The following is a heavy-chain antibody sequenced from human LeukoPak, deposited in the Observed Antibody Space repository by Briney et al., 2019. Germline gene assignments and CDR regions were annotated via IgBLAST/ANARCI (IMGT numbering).Heavy chain of an antibody. CDR1: GGSFSGYY. CDR3: ARGIVVVPAAPRSGQDYYYYGMDV. Sequence: SETLSLTCAVYGGSFSGYYWSRIRQPPGKGLEWIGEINHSGSTNYNPSLKSRVTISVDTSKNQFSLKLSSVTAADTAVYYCARGIVVVPAAPRSGQDYYYYGMDVWGQGTTVTVSS. J-gene: IGHJ6*02. CDR2: INHSGST. D-gene: IGHD2-2*01. V-gene: IGHV4-34*01.